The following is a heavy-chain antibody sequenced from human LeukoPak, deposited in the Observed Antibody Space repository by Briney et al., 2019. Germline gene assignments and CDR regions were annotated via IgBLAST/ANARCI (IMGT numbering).Heavy chain of an antibody. J-gene: IGHJ3*02. D-gene: IGHD3-9*01. V-gene: IGHV1-18*01. CDR1: RYTFTSYG. CDR2: ISAYNGNT. Sequence: ASVKVSCKASRYTFTSYGISWVRQAPGQGLEWMGWISAYNGNTNYAQKLQGRVTMTPDTSTSTAYMELRSLRSDDTAVYYCARDLSILTGYYDAFDIWGQGTMVTVSS. CDR3: ARDLSILTGYYDAFDI.